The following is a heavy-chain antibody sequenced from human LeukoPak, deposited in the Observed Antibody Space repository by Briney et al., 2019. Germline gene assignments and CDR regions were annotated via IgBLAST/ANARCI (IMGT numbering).Heavy chain of an antibody. D-gene: IGHD6-19*01. CDR1: GGSISSYY. CDR3: ARGGSSGPDY. J-gene: IGHJ4*02. CDR2: IYSSGST. Sequence: SETLSLTCTVSGGSISSYYCSWIRQPAGKGLEWIGRIYSSGSTNYNASLKSRVTISGDKSKNQFSLKLSSVTAADTAMYYCARGGSSGPDYWGQGTLVTVSS. V-gene: IGHV4-4*07.